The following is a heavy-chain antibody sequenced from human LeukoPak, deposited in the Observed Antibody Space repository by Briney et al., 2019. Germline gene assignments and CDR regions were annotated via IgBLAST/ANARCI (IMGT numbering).Heavy chain of an antibody. CDR1: GGSISSSNW. D-gene: IGHD2-15*01. CDR3: ASRGSGGSYAFDI. V-gene: IGHV4-4*02. CDR2: IYHSGSN. J-gene: IGHJ3*02. Sequence: SGTLSLTCAVSGGSISSSNWWSWVRQPPGKGLEWIGEIYHSGSNNYNPSLKSRVTISVDKSKNQFSLKLSSVTAADTAVYYCASRGSGGSYAFDIWGQGTMVTVSS.